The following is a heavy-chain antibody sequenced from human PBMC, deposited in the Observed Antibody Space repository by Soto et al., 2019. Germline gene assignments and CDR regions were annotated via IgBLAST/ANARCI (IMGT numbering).Heavy chain of an antibody. Sequence: GGSLRLSCAASGFTFSSYGMHWVRQAPGKGLEWVAVISYDGSNKYYADSVKGRFTISRDNSKNTLYLQMNSLRAEDTAVYYCAKGEIRYCSGGSCYPLYYGMDVWGQGTTVTVSS. D-gene: IGHD2-15*01. CDR3: AKGEIRYCSGGSCYPLYYGMDV. J-gene: IGHJ6*02. CDR1: GFTFSSYG. CDR2: ISYDGSNK. V-gene: IGHV3-30*18.